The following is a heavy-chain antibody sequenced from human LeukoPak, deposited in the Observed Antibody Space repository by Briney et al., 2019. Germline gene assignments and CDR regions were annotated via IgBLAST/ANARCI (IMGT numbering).Heavy chain of an antibody. Sequence: SQTLSLTCAVSGDSISSGDYSWSWIRQPSGKGLEWIGYIFHSGSSYYNPSLKSRVTISVDKSKNQFSLRLTSVTAADTAVYYCARELWFINAPGSWFDPWGQGTLVTVSS. D-gene: IGHD3-10*01. CDR2: IFHSGSS. CDR1: GDSISSGDYS. J-gene: IGHJ5*02. V-gene: IGHV4-30-2*01. CDR3: ARELWFINAPGSWFDP.